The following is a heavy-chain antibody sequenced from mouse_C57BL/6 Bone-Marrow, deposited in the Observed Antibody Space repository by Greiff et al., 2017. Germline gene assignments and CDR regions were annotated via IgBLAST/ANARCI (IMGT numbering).Heavy chain of an antibody. V-gene: IGHV1-15*01. J-gene: IGHJ3*01. CDR2: IDPETGGT. CDR1: GYTFTDYE. CDR3: TRGGYSWFAY. Sequence: QVQLQQSGAELVRPGASVTLSCKASGYTFTDYEMHWVKQTPVHGLEWIGAIDPETGGTAYNQKFKGKAILTADESSSTASMEIRSLTSEDSAVYYCTRGGYSWFAYWGQGTLVTVAA.